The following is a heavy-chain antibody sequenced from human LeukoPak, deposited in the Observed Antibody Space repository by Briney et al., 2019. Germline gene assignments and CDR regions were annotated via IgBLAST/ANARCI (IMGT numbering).Heavy chain of an antibody. CDR2: IYYSGST. CDR3: ATGPHYDYVWGSYRSYDAFDI. V-gene: IGHV4-59*06. J-gene: IGHJ3*02. CDR1: GGSISSSY. Sequence: PSETLSLTCSVSGGSISSSYWSWIRQHPGKGLEWIGYIYYSGSTYYNPSLKSRVTISVDTSKNQFSLKLSSVTAADTAVYYCATGPHYDYVWGSYRSYDAFDIWGQGTMVTVSS. D-gene: IGHD3-16*02.